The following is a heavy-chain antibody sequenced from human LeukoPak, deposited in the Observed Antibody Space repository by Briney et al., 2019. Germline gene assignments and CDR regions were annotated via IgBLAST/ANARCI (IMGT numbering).Heavy chain of an antibody. CDR1: RFTFDDYA. CDR3: AKGGGVYLYYYGMDV. CDR2: ISWNSGSI. D-gene: IGHD2-8*02. V-gene: IGHV3-9*03. J-gene: IGHJ6*02. Sequence: GRSLRLSCAASRFTFDDYAMHWIRQAPGKGLEWVSGISWNSGSIGYADSVKGRFTISRDNAKNSLYLQMNSLRAEDMALYYCAKGGGVYLYYYGMDVWGQGTTVTVSS.